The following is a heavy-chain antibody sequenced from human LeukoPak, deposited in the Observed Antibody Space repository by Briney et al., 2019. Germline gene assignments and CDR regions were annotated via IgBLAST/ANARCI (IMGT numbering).Heavy chain of an antibody. V-gene: IGHV1-2*02. CDR1: GYTFTGYY. J-gene: IGHJ4*02. CDR2: INPNSGGT. Sequence: DSVKVSCKASGYTFTGYYMHWVRQAPGQGLEWMGWINPNSGGTNYAQKFQGRDTMTRDTSISTAYMELSRLRSDDTAVYYCARDSGERGSGSYLIAYWGQGTLVTVSS. D-gene: IGHD3-10*01. CDR3: ARDSGERGSGSYLIAY.